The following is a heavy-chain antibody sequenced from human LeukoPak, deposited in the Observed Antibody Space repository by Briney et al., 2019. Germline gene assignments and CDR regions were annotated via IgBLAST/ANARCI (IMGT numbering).Heavy chain of an antibody. CDR1: GASISSGDYY. D-gene: IGHD3-3*01. V-gene: IGHV4-30-4*01. Sequence: PSETLSLTCTVSGASISSGDYYWSWIRQPPGKGLEWIGYIYSTGSTSHNPSLRNPITISLDTSKNQFSLKLSSVTAADTAVYYCARGVFWSSYYVYWGQGTQVTASS. CDR3: ARGVFWSSYYVY. J-gene: IGHJ4*02. CDR2: IYSTGST.